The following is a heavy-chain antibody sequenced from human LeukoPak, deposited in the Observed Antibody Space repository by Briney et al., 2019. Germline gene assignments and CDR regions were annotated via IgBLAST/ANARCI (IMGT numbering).Heavy chain of an antibody. CDR3: ARGVNWNDDSTSFDY. CDR1: GGTFSSYA. J-gene: IGHJ4*02. Sequence: SVKVSCKASGGTFSSYAISWVRQAPGQGLEWMGGIIPIFGTANYAQKFQGRVAITADESTSTAYMELSSLRSEDTAVYYCARGVNWNDDSTSFDYWGQGTLVTVSS. CDR2: IIPIFGTA. D-gene: IGHD1-20*01. V-gene: IGHV1-69*13.